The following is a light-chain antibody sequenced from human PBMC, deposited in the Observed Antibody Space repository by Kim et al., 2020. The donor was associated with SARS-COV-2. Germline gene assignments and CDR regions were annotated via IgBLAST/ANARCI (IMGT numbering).Light chain of an antibody. V-gene: IGKV1-17*03. CDR1: QGINNN. CDR2: GTS. Sequence: ASVGDRVTITCRASQGINNNLAWFQQKPGKVPKRLIYGTSSLQSGVPSRFSGSGFGTEFTLTISSLQPEDFATYYCLQHASHPLSFGGGTKVDIK. J-gene: IGKJ4*01. CDR3: LQHASHPLS.